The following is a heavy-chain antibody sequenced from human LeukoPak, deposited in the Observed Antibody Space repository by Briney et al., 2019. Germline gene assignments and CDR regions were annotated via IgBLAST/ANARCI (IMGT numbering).Heavy chain of an antibody. CDR2: IHYSGSA. Sequence: SETLSLTCTVSGGSISRYYWSWIRQPPGKGLEWIGYIHYSGSAYYNPSLKSRVTMSVDTSKNQFSLKLNSVTAVDTAVYYCASRMYGSSGRYFHHWGQGTLVTVSS. CDR3: ASRMYGSSGRYFHH. V-gene: IGHV4-59*12. CDR1: GGSISRYY. D-gene: IGHD6-13*01. J-gene: IGHJ1*01.